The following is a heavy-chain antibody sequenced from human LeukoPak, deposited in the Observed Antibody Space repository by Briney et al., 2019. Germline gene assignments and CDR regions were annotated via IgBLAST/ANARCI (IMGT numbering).Heavy chain of an antibody. Sequence: GASLRLSCAASGCTFSSYAMSWVRQAPGKGLEWVSAISGSGGSTYYADSVKGRFTISRDNSKNTLYLKMNSLRAENTAVYYCAKCNRIAVAGYSWFDPWGQGTRVTVSS. CDR2: ISGSGGST. CDR1: GCTFSSYA. J-gene: IGHJ5*02. D-gene: IGHD6-19*01. CDR3: AKCNRIAVAGYSWFDP. V-gene: IGHV3-23*01.